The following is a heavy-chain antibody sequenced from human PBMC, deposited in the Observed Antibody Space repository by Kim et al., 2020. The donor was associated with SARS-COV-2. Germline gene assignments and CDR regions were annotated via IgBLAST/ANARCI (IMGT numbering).Heavy chain of an antibody. V-gene: IGHV4-39*01. CDR2: VYDSGYT. D-gene: IGHD1-26*01. Sequence: SETLSLTCSVSGCSINTFSYYWVCVRQRPGKGLVYIGVVYDSGYTYYNPSLKSRVTLSIDTSQNQFSLKMNSGTAADTALYYSSKRRGILVGGTYFYY. J-gene: IGHJ4*01. CDR1: GCSINTFSYY. CDR3: SKRRGILVGGTYFYY.